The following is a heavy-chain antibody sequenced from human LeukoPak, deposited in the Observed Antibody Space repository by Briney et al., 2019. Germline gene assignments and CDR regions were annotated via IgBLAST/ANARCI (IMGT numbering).Heavy chain of an antibody. D-gene: IGHD3-16*02. V-gene: IGHV4-39*01. CDR3: ARHLDYDYVWGSYRYQSNI. CDR1: GGSISSSSYY. CDR2: IYYSGST. Sequence: SENLSLTCTVSGGSISSSSYYWGWIRQPPGKGLEWIGSIYYSGSTYYNPSLKSRVTISVDTSKNQFSLKLSSVTAADTAVYYCARHLDYDYVWGSYRYQSNIWGQGTMVTVSS. J-gene: IGHJ3*02.